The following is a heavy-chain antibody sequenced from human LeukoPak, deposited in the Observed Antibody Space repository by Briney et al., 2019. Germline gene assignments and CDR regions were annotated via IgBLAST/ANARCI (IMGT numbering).Heavy chain of an antibody. V-gene: IGHV4-38-2*02. CDR1: GYSISNGHY. Sequence: SGTLSLTCSVSGYSISNGHYWGWIRQPPGKGLEWIGSVYGSGSTYYNTSLKSRVTISVDTSKNQFSLSLNYVTVADTAVYFCARGPFGSGNYYHYYYMDAWGKGTTVTVSS. J-gene: IGHJ6*03. CDR2: VYGSGST. CDR3: ARGPFGSGNYYHYYYMDA. D-gene: IGHD3-10*01.